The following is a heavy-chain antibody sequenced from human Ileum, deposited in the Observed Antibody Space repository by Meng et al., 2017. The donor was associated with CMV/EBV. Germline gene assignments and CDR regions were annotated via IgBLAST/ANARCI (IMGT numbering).Heavy chain of an antibody. CDR2: ITSKFHGETT. CDR1: GLTFGDAW. Sequence: SCAVSGLTFGDAWMNWVRQAPGKGLEWVGRITSKFHGETTDYAAPVRGRFTISRDDSKNTLYLQMNSLKTDDTAVYYCATDSVTTPFWGQGTLVTVSS. CDR3: ATDSVTTPF. V-gene: IGHV3-15*07. J-gene: IGHJ4*02. D-gene: IGHD4-17*01.